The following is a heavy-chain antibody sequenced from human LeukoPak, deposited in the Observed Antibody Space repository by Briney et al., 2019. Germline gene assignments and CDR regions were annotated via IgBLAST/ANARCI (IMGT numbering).Heavy chain of an antibody. CDR1: GITLSGYA. D-gene: IGHD6-13*01. CDR2: ISYDGSNE. Sequence: GGSLRLSCAASGITLSGYAMHWVRQAPGKGLEWVAVISYDGSNEYYADSVKGRFTISRDTSKNTLYLQMNSLRAEDTAVYYCAREAAAAPRGFDYWGQGTLVTVSS. CDR3: AREAAAAPRGFDY. V-gene: IGHV3-30-3*01. J-gene: IGHJ4*02.